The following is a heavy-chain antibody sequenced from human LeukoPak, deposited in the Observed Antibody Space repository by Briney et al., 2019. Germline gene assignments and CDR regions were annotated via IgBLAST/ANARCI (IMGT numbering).Heavy chain of an antibody. Sequence: PGRSLRLSCAASGFTFSSYGMHWVRQAPGKGLEWVAVISYDGSNKYYADSVKGRFTISRDNSKNTLYLQMNSLRAEDTAVYYCAKDLWYDILTPDFDYWGQGTLVTVSS. J-gene: IGHJ4*02. CDR3: AKDLWYDILTPDFDY. V-gene: IGHV3-30*18. CDR1: GFTFSSYG. D-gene: IGHD3-9*01. CDR2: ISYDGSNK.